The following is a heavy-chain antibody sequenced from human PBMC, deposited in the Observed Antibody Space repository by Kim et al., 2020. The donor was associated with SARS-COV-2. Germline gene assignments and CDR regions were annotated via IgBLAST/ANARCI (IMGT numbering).Heavy chain of an antibody. V-gene: IGHV4-4*02. CDR1: GGSISSSNW. Sequence: SETLSLTCGVSGGSISSSNWWSWVRQPPGKVLEWIGDIYSTGLDWNYPTGRTNYNPSLKSRVTISADRSKNQFSLRQSSMSAADTAVYYCARQGEKGGNSSSYFDHWGQGTLVTVSS. CDR2: IYSTGLDWNYPTGRT. CDR3: ARQGEKGGNSSSYFDH. D-gene: IGHD1-1*01. J-gene: IGHJ4*02.